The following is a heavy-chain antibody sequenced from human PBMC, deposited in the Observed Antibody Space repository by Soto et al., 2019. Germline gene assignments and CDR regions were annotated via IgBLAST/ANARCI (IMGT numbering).Heavy chain of an antibody. J-gene: IGHJ3*02. V-gene: IGHV3-74*01. Sequence: PGGSLRLSCAASGFTFSSYWMYWVRQAPGKGLEWVSRINSDGSSTSYADSVKGRFTISRDNAKNTLYLQMNSLRAEDTAVYYCARSLGYCSGGSCYGAFDIWGQGTMVTVSS. CDR1: GFTFSSYW. CDR3: ARSLGYCSGGSCYGAFDI. CDR2: INSDGSST. D-gene: IGHD2-15*01.